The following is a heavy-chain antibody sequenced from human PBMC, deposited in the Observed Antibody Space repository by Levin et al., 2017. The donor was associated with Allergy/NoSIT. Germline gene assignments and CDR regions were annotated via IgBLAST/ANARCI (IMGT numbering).Heavy chain of an antibody. CDR3: ARGLFDF. CDR1: GFTFEIYG. CDR2: ISASGSPT. J-gene: IGHJ4*02. Sequence: GESLKISCSVSGFTFEIYGMNWVRQAPGKRLEWVSHISASGSPTYYADPVRGRFTLSRDHAQQSFYLQMTSLRVEDTAVYYCARGLFDFWGQGALVTVSS. V-gene: IGHV3-48*03. D-gene: IGHD5-12*01.